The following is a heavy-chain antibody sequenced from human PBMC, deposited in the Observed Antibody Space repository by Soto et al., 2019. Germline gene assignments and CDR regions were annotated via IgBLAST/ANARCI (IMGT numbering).Heavy chain of an antibody. D-gene: IGHD5-12*01. CDR1: AYTFTTYD. CDR3: VVATADAFDI. CDR2: MNPTSGNT. Sequence: QVQLVQSGAEVKKPGASVTVSCKASAYTFTTYDINWLRQATGQGLEWMGWMNPTSGNTGYAQKFQGRVTLTRNTSTRTAYMELTSLRSEDTAVYYCVVATADAFDIWGLGTMVTVSS. V-gene: IGHV1-8*01. J-gene: IGHJ3*02.